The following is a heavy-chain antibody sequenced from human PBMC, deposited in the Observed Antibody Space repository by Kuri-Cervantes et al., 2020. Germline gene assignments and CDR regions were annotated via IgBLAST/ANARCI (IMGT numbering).Heavy chain of an antibody. Sequence: AAVKVSCNASGGTFSSYANSWVRQAPGQGLEWMGGISSYNGNTNYAQNLQGKVTMTTDTSTTTAYMELRSVRSDDTAVYSCARGRSGYDLKGNCFDPWGQGTMVTVSS. V-gene: IGHV1-18*01. CDR2: ISSYNGNT. CDR3: ARGRSGYDLKGNCFDP. J-gene: IGHJ5*02. D-gene: IGHD5-12*01. CDR1: GGTFSSYA.